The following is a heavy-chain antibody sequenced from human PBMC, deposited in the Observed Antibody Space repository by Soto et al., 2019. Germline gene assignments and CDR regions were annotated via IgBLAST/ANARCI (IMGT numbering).Heavy chain of an antibody. CDR1: GYTFTGYY. Sequence: RASVKVSCKASGYTFTGYYMHWVRQAPGQGLEWMGWINPNSGGTNYAQKFQGRVTMTRDTSISTAYMELSRLRSDDTAVYYCARAPIQLWLLVDYWGQGTLVTVSS. D-gene: IGHD5-18*01. J-gene: IGHJ4*02. CDR3: ARAPIQLWLLVDY. CDR2: INPNSGGT. V-gene: IGHV1-2*02.